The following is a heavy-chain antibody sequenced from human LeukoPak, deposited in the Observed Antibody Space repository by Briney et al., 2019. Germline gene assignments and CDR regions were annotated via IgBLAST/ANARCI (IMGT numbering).Heavy chain of an antibody. D-gene: IGHD3-22*01. CDR3: ARGVVYYRLDF. J-gene: IGHJ4*02. CDR1: GYTLTDYY. Sequence: GASVTVSCKASGYTLTDYYIHWARQAPGQGLEWMGWTNPTSGDTNYAQRFQGRVTMTRDTSTSTAYMELSGLRSDDTAIYYCARGVVYYRLDFWGQGALVAVSS. CDR2: TNPTSGDT. V-gene: IGHV1-2*02.